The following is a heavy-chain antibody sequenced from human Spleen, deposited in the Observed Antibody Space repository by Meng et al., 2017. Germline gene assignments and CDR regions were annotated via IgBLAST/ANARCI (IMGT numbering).Heavy chain of an antibody. J-gene: IGHJ3*02. V-gene: IGHV3-23*01. CDR1: GFTFNTYA. Sequence: GESLKISCVASGFTFNTYAMTWVRQAPGKGLEWVSGIGASGSGTFYADSVKGRFTTSRDNSKNTVYLQMNSLRAEDTAVYHCARLRVVTGRNDAFDIWGQGTMVTVS. D-gene: IGHD2-21*02. CDR2: IGASGSGT. CDR3: ARLRVVTGRNDAFDI.